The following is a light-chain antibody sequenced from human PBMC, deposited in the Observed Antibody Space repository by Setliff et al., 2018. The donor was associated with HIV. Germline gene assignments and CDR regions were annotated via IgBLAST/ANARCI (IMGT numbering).Light chain of an antibody. V-gene: IGLV8-61*01. CDR1: SGSVSTSSY. CDR3: VLYLGGGVYV. Sequence: QPVVTQEPSVAVSPGGTVTLTSGFTSGSVSTSSYPSWYQQTPGQAPRTVLYGTNSRSSGVPDRFSGSIVGKKAAITITGAQADDESDYYCVLYLGGGVYVFGPGTKVTVL. CDR2: GTN. J-gene: IGLJ1*01.